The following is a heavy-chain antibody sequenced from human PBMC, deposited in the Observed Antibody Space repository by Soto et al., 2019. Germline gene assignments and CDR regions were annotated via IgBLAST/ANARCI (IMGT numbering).Heavy chain of an antibody. J-gene: IGHJ4*02. CDR3: ARKYHFGSVRYLYYFDY. D-gene: IGHD3-10*01. V-gene: IGHV3-23*01. Sequence: EVQLLESGGDLVQPGGSLRLSCAASGFTFSHYAMSWVRQAPGKGLEWVSTIAADGGSTYYGDSVKGRFSISMDNSKKTLCLQLNSLRAEDTAVYSCARKYHFGSVRYLYYFDYWGQGGLVTVSS. CDR1: GFTFSHYA. CDR2: IAADGGST.